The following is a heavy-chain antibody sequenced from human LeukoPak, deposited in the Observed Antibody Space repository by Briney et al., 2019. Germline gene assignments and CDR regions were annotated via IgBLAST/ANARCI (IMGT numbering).Heavy chain of an antibody. D-gene: IGHD3-10*01. J-gene: IGHJ4*02. CDR2: INSDGITT. V-gene: IGHV3-74*01. Sequence: QSGGSLRLSCAASGFTFSSFRMHWVRQAPGKGPVWISRINSDGITTTYADSVKGRFTISRDNAKNTLYLQMNSLRAEDTAVYYCARTHYGGAYGDYWGQETLVTVSS. CDR1: GFTFSSFR. CDR3: ARTHYGGAYGDY.